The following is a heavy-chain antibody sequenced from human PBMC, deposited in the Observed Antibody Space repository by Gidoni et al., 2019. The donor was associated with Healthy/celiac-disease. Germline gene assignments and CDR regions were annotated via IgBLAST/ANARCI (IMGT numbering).Heavy chain of an antibody. J-gene: IGHJ4*02. Sequence: QVQLVESGGGVVQPGRSLRLSCAASGFTFSSYGMHWVRQAPGKGLEWVAVIWYDGSNKYYADSVKGRFTISRDNSKNTLYLQMNSLRAEDTAVYYCAASGYGTPFDYWGQGTLVTVSS. CDR3: AASGYGTPFDY. V-gene: IGHV3-33*01. CDR1: GFTFSSYG. D-gene: IGHD5-12*01. CDR2: IWYDGSNK.